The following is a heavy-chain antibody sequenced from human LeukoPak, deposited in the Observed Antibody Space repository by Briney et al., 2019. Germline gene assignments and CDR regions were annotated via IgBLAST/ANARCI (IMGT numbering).Heavy chain of an antibody. CDR3: AKDGSSSSPFEY. V-gene: IGHV3-43*02. D-gene: IGHD6-13*01. Sequence: PGGSLRLSCAASGFTFDDYDMHWVRQAPGKGLEWVSLISGDGGSTYYADSVKGRFTISRDNSKNSLYLQMNSLRTEDTALYYCAKDGSSSSPFEYWGQGTLVTVSS. CDR2: ISGDGGST. J-gene: IGHJ4*02. CDR1: GFTFDDYD.